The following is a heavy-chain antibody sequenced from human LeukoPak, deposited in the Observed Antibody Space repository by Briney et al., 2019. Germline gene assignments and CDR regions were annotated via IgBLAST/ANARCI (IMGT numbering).Heavy chain of an antibody. Sequence: GGSLRLSCSASGVIFSTYSMNCVRQAPGKGLEWVSTISSTSNYIYYADSVKGRFTISRDNAKNSLDLQMNSLTGEDTAVYYCARPLAVAAYFDDWGQGTLVTVSS. V-gene: IGHV3-21*01. CDR1: GVIFSTYS. J-gene: IGHJ4*02. D-gene: IGHD6-19*01. CDR2: ISSTSNYI. CDR3: ARPLAVAAYFDD.